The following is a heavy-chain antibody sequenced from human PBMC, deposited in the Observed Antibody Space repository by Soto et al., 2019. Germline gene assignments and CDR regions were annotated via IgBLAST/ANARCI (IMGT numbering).Heavy chain of an antibody. CDR1: GFTFSSYW. V-gene: IGHV3-74*01. J-gene: IGHJ5*02. D-gene: IGHD3-3*01. Sequence: GGSLRLSCAASGFTFSSYWMHWVRQAPGKGLVWVSRMNSDGSDTYYADSVKGRFTISRDNARNTVYLQMNSLRVEDTAVYYCAREGKGFSNWFDPRSQGTLVTVSS. CDR2: MNSDGSDT. CDR3: AREGKGFSNWFDP.